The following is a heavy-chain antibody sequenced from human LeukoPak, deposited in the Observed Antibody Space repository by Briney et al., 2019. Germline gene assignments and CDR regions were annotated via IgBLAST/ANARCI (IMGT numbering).Heavy chain of an antibody. J-gene: IGHJ4*02. D-gene: IGHD2-2*01. CDR1: GFTFGDYA. CDR3: IRRGYCTSTSCYAYFDY. CDR2: IRSKAFGGTT. V-gene: IGHV3-49*04. Sequence: PGRSLRLSCTASGFTFGDYAMTWVRQAPGKGLEWVGFIRSKAFGGTTEYAASVKNRLTISRDDSKSIAYLQMNSLKTEDTAVYYCIRRGYCTSTSCYAYFDYWGQGTLVTVSS.